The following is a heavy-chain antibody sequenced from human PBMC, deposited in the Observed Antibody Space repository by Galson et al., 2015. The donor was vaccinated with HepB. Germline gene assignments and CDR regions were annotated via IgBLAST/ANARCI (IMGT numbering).Heavy chain of an antibody. CDR3: VKGGGYSAIRGRGGFDS. Sequence: SLRLSCAASGFTVSRIYMSWVRQAPGKGLEWVSVIYSGGTTYYADSVKGRFTISRHNSKNTLYLQMNSLRPEDTALYYCVKGGGYSAIRGRGGFDSWGQGALVTVSS. J-gene: IGHJ4*02. CDR1: GFTVSRIY. CDR2: IYSGGTT. D-gene: IGHD5-12*01. V-gene: IGHV3-53*04.